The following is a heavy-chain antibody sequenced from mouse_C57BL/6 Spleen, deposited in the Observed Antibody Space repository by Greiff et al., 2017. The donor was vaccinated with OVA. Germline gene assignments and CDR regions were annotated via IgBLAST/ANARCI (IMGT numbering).Heavy chain of an antibody. V-gene: IGHV1-81*01. D-gene: IGHD4-1*01. CDR3: ARLTGTYYFDY. CDR2: IYPRSGNT. CDR1: GYTFTSYG. J-gene: IGHJ2*01. Sequence: QVQLQQSGAELVRPGASVKLSCKASGYTFTSYGISWVKQRTGQGLEWIGEIYPRSGNTNYNEKFKGKATLTADKSSSTAYMELRSLTSVDSAVYSGARLTGTYYFDYWGQGTTLTVSS.